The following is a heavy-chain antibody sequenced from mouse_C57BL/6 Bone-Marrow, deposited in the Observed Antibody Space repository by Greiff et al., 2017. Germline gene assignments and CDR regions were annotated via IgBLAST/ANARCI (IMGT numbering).Heavy chain of an antibody. CDR2: ISNLAYSI. CDR1: GFTFSDYG. V-gene: IGHV5-15*01. CDR3: ARRRWDWYFDV. D-gene: IGHD1-1*02. Sequence: EVKLMASGGGLVQPGGSLKLSCAASGFTFSDYGMAWVRQAPRKGPEWVAFISNLAYSIYYADTVTGRFTISRENAKNTLYLEMSSLRSEDTAMYYCARRRWDWYFDVWGTGTTVTVSS. J-gene: IGHJ1*03.